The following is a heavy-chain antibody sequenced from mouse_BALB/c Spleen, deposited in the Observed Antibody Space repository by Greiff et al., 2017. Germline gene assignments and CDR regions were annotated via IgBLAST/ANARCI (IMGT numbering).Heavy chain of an antibody. J-gene: IGHJ4*01. Sequence: VQLQESGAELVRPGTSVKVSCKASGYAFTDYLIEWVKQRPGQGLEWIGVINPGSGGTNYNEKFKGKATLTADKSSSTAYMQLSSLTSDDSAVYCCARDEVYYGSSPHAMDYWGQGTSVTVSS. CDR1: GYAFTDYL. V-gene: IGHV1-54*01. CDR3: ARDEVYYGSSPHAMDY. CDR2: INPGSGGT. D-gene: IGHD1-1*01.